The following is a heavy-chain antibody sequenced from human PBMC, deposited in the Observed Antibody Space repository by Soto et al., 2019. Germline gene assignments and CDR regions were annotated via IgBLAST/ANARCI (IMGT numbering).Heavy chain of an antibody. J-gene: IGHJ3*01. Sequence: ETLSLTCSVPGDSISSYFKNWIRQPPGKGLEWIGCIYDDGSTKYNPSLESRVTILLDTSKNEFSLRLRSVTSADTAVYYCVSSRSAIYGDAFDVWGQGTMVTVSS. CDR1: GDSISSYF. D-gene: IGHD2-2*01. V-gene: IGHV4-59*03. CDR3: VSSRSAIYGDAFDV. CDR2: IYDDGST.